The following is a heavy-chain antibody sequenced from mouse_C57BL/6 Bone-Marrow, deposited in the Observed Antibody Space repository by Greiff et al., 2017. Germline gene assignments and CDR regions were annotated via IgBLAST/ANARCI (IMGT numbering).Heavy chain of an antibody. Sequence: EVQLVESGGDLVKPGGSLKLSCAASGFTFSSYGMSWVRQTPDKRLEWVATISSGGSYTYYPDSVKGRFTISRDNAKNTLYLQMSSLKSEDTAMYYCARLHYYGSRGDWYFDVWGTGTTVTVSS. J-gene: IGHJ1*03. CDR3: ARLHYYGSRGDWYFDV. CDR2: ISSGGSYT. V-gene: IGHV5-6*01. CDR1: GFTFSSYG. D-gene: IGHD1-1*01.